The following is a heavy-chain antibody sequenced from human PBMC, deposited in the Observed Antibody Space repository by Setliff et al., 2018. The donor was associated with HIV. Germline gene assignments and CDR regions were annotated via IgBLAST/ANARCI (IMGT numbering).Heavy chain of an antibody. Sequence: PGGSLRLSCAASGFPFSSYSMNWFRQPPGKGLEWVAYISGSSGSIYYTDSVKGRFTASRDNAKDSLYLQMNSLRVEDAAVYYCVGDASPDSEDGGYSAGGNWGPGTLVTVSS. V-gene: IGHV3-48*01. D-gene: IGHD3-22*01. CDR1: GFPFSSYS. J-gene: IGHJ4*02. CDR3: VGDASPDSEDGGYSAGGN. CDR2: ISGSSGSI.